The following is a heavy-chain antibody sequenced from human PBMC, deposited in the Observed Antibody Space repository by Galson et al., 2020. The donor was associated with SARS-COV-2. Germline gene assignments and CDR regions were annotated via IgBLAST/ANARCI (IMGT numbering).Heavy chain of an antibody. CDR2: ISYDGSDK. V-gene: IGHV3-30*01. J-gene: IGHJ5*01. CDR3: ARERYGARSYAEVDS. D-gene: IGHD3-10*01. Sequence: VALISYDGSDKYYADSVKGRFTISRDNSKNTLYLQMNSLRPEDTAVYYCARERYGARSYAEVDSWGQGTPVIVSS.